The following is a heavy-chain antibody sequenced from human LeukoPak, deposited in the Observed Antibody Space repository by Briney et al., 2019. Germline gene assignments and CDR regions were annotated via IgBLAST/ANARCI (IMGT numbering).Heavy chain of an antibody. CDR2: IRSSIYGGTP. V-gene: IGHV3-49*03. CDR3: SREWGNGNDLRPDS. Sequence: GGSLRLSCTASGFTFRDYNINWFRQAPGKGLEWIGFIRSSIYGGTPKAAASVKGRFIFSRDDSKDVAYLRMNSLKTDDTAVYYCSREWGNGNDLRPDSWGQGTLVTVSS. D-gene: IGHD1-1*01. CDR1: GFTFRDYN. J-gene: IGHJ4*02.